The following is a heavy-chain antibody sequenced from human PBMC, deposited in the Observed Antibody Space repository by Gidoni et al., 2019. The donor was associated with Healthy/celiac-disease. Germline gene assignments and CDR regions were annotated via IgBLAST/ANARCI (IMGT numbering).Heavy chain of an antibody. Sequence: EVQLLASGGGLVQPVGSLRLSCAASGFTFSSYAMSWVRQSPGKGLEGVSAISGSGGSTYYADSVKGRFTISRDNSKNTLYLQMNSLRAEDTAVYYCASGATRAFDIWGQGTMVTVSS. J-gene: IGHJ3*02. CDR1: GFTFSSYA. CDR2: ISGSGGST. V-gene: IGHV3-23*01. D-gene: IGHD1-26*01. CDR3: ASGATRAFDI.